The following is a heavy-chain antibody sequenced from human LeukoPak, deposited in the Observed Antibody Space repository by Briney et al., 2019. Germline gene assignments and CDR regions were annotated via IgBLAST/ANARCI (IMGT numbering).Heavy chain of an antibody. CDR2: ISDDGRNK. CDR1: GFTFSSYA. V-gene: IGHV3-30*04. D-gene: IGHD3-22*01. CDR3: ARWVTHYDSSGYY. J-gene: IGHJ4*02. Sequence: GRSLRLSCAASGFTFSSYAMHWVRQAPGKGLEWVAVISDDGRNKYYADSVKGRFTISRDNSKSTLYLQMNSLRVEDTAVYYCARWVTHYDSSGYYWGQGTLVTVSS.